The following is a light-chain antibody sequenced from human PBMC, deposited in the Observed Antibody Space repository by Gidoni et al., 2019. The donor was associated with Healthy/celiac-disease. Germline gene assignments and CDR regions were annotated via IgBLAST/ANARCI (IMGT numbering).Light chain of an antibody. CDR2: EVS. V-gene: IGLV2-14*01. Sequence: QSALTHPAYVPAPPGPSINISGTGTSSDVGGYNYVSWYHQHPGKAPKLMIYEVSNRPSGVPDRFSGSKSGNTASLTITGVQAEDEADYYCCSYASSSTPGVFGGGTKLTVL. CDR3: CSYASSSTPGV. J-gene: IGLJ2*01. CDR1: SSDVGGYNY.